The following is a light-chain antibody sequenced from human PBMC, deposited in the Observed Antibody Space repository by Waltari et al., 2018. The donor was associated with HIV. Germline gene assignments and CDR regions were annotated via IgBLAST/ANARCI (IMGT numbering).Light chain of an antibody. CDR3: QQHNSYPFT. CDR1: QGVSTS. CDR2: AAS. V-gene: IGKV1D-16*01. Sequence: DIQMTQSPYSLSASVGDRVTITCRASQGVSTSIDWYQQKPGKAPKPLIYAASSLQSGVPSRFSGSGSGTDFTLTISSLQPEDFATYHCQQHNSYPFTFGQGTKLEIK. J-gene: IGKJ2*01.